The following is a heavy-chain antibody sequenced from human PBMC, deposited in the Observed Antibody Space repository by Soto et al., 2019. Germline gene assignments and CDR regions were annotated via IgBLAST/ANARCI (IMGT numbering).Heavy chain of an antibody. CDR3: ARSYSSAWFGAEFDY. Sequence: GAVVKKPGESLKISCKVSGYSFTNFWIGWVRQMPGQGLEWMGIIFPGDSETRYSPSFEGQVTISVDKSIATAYLQWSSLKASDSAMYYCARSYSSAWFGAEFDYWGQGTLVTVSS. D-gene: IGHD6-19*01. CDR1: GYSFTNFW. J-gene: IGHJ4*02. CDR2: IFPGDSET. V-gene: IGHV5-51*01.